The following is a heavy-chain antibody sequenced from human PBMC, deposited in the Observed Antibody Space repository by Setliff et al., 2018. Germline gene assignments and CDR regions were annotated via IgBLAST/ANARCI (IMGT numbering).Heavy chain of an antibody. CDR1: GFTFSSYA. CDR3: AKGFYSSGWYTNWFDP. V-gene: IGHV3-23*01. J-gene: IGHJ5*02. Sequence: PGGSLRLSCAASGFTFSSYAMSWVRQAPGKGLEWVSAISGSGGSTYYADSVKGRFTISRDNSKNTLYLQMNSLRAEDTAVYYCAKGFYSSGWYTNWFDPWGQGTLVTVSS. D-gene: IGHD6-19*01. CDR2: ISGSGGST.